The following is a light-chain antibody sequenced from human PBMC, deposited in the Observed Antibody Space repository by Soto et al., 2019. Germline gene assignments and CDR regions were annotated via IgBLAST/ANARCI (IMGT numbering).Light chain of an antibody. CDR1: SSNIGAGYD. CDR2: GNS. J-gene: IGLJ3*02. V-gene: IGLV1-40*01. CDR3: QSYDSSLSGWV. Sequence: QSVLTQPPSVSGAPGQRVTISCTGSSSNIGAGYDVHWYQQLPGTAHKLLIYGNSNRPSGVPDRFSGSKSGTSASLAITGLQAEDEADYYCQSYDSSLSGWVFGGGTKLPVL.